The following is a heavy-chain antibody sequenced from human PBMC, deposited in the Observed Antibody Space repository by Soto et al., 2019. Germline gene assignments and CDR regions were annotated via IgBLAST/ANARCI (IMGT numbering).Heavy chain of an antibody. CDR3: AKKGYSSGWSGGMDV. V-gene: IGHV3-23*01. Sequence: GSLRLSCAASGFTFSSYAMSWVRQAPGKGLEWVSAISGSGGSTYYADSVKGRVTISRDNSKNTPYLQMNSLKAEDTAVYYCAKKGYSSGWSGGMDVWGQGTTVTVSS. CDR1: GFTFSSYA. D-gene: IGHD6-19*01. J-gene: IGHJ6*02. CDR2: ISGSGGST.